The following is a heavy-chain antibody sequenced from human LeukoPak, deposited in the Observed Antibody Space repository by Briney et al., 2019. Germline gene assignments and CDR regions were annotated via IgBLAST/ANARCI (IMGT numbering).Heavy chain of an antibody. CDR3: ATGRSSGWYYFDY. CDR2: VSGDGRNK. V-gene: IGHV3-30*03. D-gene: IGHD6-19*01. Sequence: SCKASGYSFISFGMHWVRQAPGKGLEWVAAVSGDGRNKYYADSVKGRFTVSRDNFENTLYLQMSSLRAEDTAMYYCATGRSSGWYYFDYWGQGTLVTVSS. J-gene: IGHJ4*02. CDR1: GYSFISFG.